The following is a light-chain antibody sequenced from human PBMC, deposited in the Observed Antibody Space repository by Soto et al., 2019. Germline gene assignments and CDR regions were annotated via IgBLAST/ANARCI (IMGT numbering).Light chain of an antibody. CDR2: YDN. Sequence: SYELTQPPSVSVAPEKTTTITCGGNNIGDKRVHWYRQKSGQAPVLLISYDNDRPSGIPERFSGSNSGNTATLTISRVEAGDEADYYCQVWDIMTDNYVFGGGTKVTVL. J-gene: IGLJ1*01. CDR3: QVWDIMTDNYV. V-gene: IGLV3-21*04. CDR1: NIGDKR.